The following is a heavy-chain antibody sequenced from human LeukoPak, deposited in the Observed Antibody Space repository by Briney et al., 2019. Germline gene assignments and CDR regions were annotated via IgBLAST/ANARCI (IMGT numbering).Heavy chain of an antibody. D-gene: IGHD3-22*01. CDR2: IYYSGST. CDR1: GGSIRSSNYY. CDR3: VRLFYYDSRGPPS. J-gene: IGHJ5*02. V-gene: IGHV4-39*01. Sequence: SETLSLTCNVLGGSIRSSNYYWGWIRQPPGKGLEWIGSIYYSGSTYYNPSLKGRGTMSVDTSNNQFSLKLTSATATDTAVYYCVRLFYYDSRGPPSWGQGALVTVSS.